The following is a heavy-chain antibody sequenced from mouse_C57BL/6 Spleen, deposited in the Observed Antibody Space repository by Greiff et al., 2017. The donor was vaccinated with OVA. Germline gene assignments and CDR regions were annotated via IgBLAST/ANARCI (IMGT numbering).Heavy chain of an antibody. CDR3: ARRGLAMDY. CDR1: GFTFSDYY. J-gene: IGHJ4*01. V-gene: IGHV5-12*01. Sequence: EVQLVESGGGLVQPGGSLKLSCAASGFTFSDYYMYWVRQTPEKRLEWVAYISNGGGSTYYPDTVKGRFTISRDNAKNTLYLQMSRLKSEDTAMYYCARRGLAMDYWGQGTSVTVSS. CDR2: ISNGGGST.